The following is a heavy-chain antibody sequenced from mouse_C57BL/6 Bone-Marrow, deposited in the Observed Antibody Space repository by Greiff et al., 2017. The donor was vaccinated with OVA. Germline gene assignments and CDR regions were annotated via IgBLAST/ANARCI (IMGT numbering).Heavy chain of an antibody. D-gene: IGHD2-1*01. CDR3: ARGRISGNYDYFDY. Sequence: QVQLQQPGAELVRPGSSVKLSCKASGYTFTSYWMHWVKPRPIQGLEWIGNIDPSDSDTHYNQKFQDKATLTVDKSSSTAYMQLRSLTSEDSAVYYCARGRISGNYDYFDYWGQGTTLTVSS. CDR1: GYTFTSYW. V-gene: IGHV1-52*01. J-gene: IGHJ2*01. CDR2: IDPSDSDT.